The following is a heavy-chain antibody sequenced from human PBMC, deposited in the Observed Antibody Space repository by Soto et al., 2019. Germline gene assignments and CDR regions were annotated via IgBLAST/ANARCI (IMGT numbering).Heavy chain of an antibody. CDR1: GYTFTNYG. V-gene: IGHV1-18*01. Sequence: ASVKVSCKASGYTFTNYGISWVRQAPGQGLEWMGWISTYNGNTNYAQKLQGRVTMTTDTSTSTAYMELGRLRSDDTAVYYCARDLSIGARRVDYWGQGTLVTVSS. CDR2: ISTYNGNT. J-gene: IGHJ4*02. CDR3: ARDLSIGARRVDY. D-gene: IGHD6-6*01.